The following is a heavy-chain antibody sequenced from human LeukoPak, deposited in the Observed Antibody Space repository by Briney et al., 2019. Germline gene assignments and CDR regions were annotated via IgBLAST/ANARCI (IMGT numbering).Heavy chain of an antibody. CDR2: INHSGST. Sequence: SETLSLTCAVYGGSFSGYYWSRIRQPPGKGLEWIGEINHSGSTNYNPSLKSRVTISVDTSKNQFSLKLSSVTAADTAVYYCARIDPSTTGYMDVWGKGTTVTVSS. D-gene: IGHD1-26*01. J-gene: IGHJ6*03. CDR1: GGSFSGYY. V-gene: IGHV4-34*01. CDR3: ARIDPSTTGYMDV.